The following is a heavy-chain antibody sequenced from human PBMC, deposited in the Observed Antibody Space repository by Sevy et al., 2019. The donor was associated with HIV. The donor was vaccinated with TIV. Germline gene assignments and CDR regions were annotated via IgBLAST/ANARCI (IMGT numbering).Heavy chain of an antibody. CDR1: GFTFGPYW. CDR2: IRPDGSDK. V-gene: IGHV3-7*01. J-gene: IGHJ5*02. CDR3: ARGVGPDR. D-gene: IGHD1-26*01. Sequence: GGSLRLSCEASGFTFGPYWMTWVRQAPGKGLEWVANIRPDGSDKYYVDSVKGRFTISRDNAKNSLYLQMNSLRADDTAMYYCARGVGPDRWGQGALVTVSS.